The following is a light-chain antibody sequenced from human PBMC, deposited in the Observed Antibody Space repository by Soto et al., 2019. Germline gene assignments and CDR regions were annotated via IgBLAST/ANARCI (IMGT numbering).Light chain of an antibody. Sequence: DIQMTQSPSSLSASVGDRVSIACRASQSISSYLNWYQHKPGKAPKLLIYTASDLQTGVPSRFSGSGSGINFTFTISSLQPEDIGTFYCQQYDNLPFTFGPGTKVDIK. CDR2: TAS. CDR1: QSISSY. V-gene: IGKV1-33*01. J-gene: IGKJ3*01. CDR3: QQYDNLPFT.